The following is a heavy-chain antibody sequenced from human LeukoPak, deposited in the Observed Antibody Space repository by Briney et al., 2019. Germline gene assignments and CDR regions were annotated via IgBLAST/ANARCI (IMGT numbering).Heavy chain of an antibody. J-gene: IGHJ4*02. V-gene: IGHV3-23*01. CDR2: ISGSGGST. D-gene: IGHD4-17*01. Sequence: GGSLRLSCAASGFTFSSYAMSWVRQAPGKGLEWVSAISGSGGSTYYADSVKGRLTISRDNSKNTLYLQMNSLRAEDTAVYYCAKSTTVTDLGDYWGQGTLVTVSS. CDR1: GFTFSSYA. CDR3: AKSTTVTDLGDY.